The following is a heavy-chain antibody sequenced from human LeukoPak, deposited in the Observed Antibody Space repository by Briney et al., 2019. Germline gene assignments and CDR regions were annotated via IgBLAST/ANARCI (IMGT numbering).Heavy chain of an antibody. CDR2: ISALTGDT. CDR1: GYNFNDFG. D-gene: IGHD1-14*01. Sequence: ASVKVSCKASGYNFNDFGVTWVRQARGKGLEWMGWISALTGDTNYAQKFQGRLTMTTDTSTDTAYMEMRSLRSDDTAVYYCAREATGRAFDPWGQGTLVVVSP. CDR3: AREATGRAFDP. V-gene: IGHV1-18*01. J-gene: IGHJ5*02.